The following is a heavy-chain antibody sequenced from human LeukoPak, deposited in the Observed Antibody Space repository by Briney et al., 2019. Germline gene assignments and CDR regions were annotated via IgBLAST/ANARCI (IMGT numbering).Heavy chain of an antibody. CDR1: GFTFSNAW. Sequence: PGGSLRLSCAASGFTFSNAWMSWVRQAPGKGLEWVGRIKSKTDGGTTDYAAPVKGRFTISRDDSKNTLYLQMNSLKTEDTAVYYCTSLYYYDSNGIWGQGTMVTVSS. V-gene: IGHV3-15*01. J-gene: IGHJ3*02. CDR2: IKSKTDGGTT. D-gene: IGHD3-22*01. CDR3: TSLYYYDSNGI.